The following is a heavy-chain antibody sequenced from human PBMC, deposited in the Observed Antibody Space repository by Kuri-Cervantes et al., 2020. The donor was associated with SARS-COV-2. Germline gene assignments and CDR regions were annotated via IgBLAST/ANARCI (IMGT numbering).Heavy chain of an antibody. J-gene: IGHJ6*02. D-gene: IGHD2-2*01. CDR3: ARGRRNYCSSTSCYPPYYGMDV. CDR1: GGSFSGYY. V-gene: IGHV4-34*01. CDR2: INHSGST. Sequence: SQTLSLTCAVYGGSFSGYYWSWIRQPPGKGLEWIGEINHSGSTNYNPSLKSRVTISVDTSKNQFSLKLSSVTAADTAVYYCARGRRNYCSSTSCYPPYYGMDVWGQGTTGTVSS.